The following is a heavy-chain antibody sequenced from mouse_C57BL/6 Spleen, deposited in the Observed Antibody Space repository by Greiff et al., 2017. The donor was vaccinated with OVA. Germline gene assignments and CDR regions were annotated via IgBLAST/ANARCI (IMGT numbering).Heavy chain of an antibody. V-gene: IGHV1-82*01. D-gene: IGHD1-1*01. CDR2: IYPGDGET. CDR1: GYAFSSSW. J-gene: IGHJ4*01. Sequence: QVQLQRSGPELVKPGASVQISCKASGYAFSSSWMNWVKQRPGKGLEWIGRIYPGDGETNYNGKVKGKATLTADKSSSTADMQLSSLTAEDSAVYCCATPFITTVGYGMEYWGQGTTVTVS. CDR3: ATPFITTVGYGMEY.